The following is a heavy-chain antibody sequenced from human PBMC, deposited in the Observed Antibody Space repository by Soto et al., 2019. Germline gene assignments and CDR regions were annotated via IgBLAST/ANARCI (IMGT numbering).Heavy chain of an antibody. V-gene: IGHV4-59*01. CDR3: ATSGYDPYDFDY. CDR1: GGSISSYY. J-gene: IGHJ4*02. CDR2: IYYSGST. D-gene: IGHD5-12*01. Sequence: SETLSLTCTVSGGSISSYYWSWIRQPPGKGLEWIGYIYYSGSTNYNPSLKSRVTISVDTSKNQFSLKLSSVTAADTAVYYCATSGYDPYDFDYWGQGTLVTVSS.